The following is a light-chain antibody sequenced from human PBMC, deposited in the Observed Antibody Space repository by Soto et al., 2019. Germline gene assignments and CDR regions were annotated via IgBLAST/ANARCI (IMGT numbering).Light chain of an antibody. J-gene: IGKJ4*01. CDR2: KAS. CDR3: QHFNSYPLT. Sequence: DIQMTQSPSTLSASVGDRVSITCRASQSISDRLAWYQQKPGKAPKLLIQKASSLESGVPSRFSGSGSWTEFTLTIRSLEPDDFATYYCQHFNSYPLTFGGGTKVEIK. CDR1: QSISDR. V-gene: IGKV1-5*03.